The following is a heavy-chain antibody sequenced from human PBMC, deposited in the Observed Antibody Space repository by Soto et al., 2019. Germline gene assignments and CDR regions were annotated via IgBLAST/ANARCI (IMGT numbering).Heavy chain of an antibody. D-gene: IGHD3-10*01. J-gene: IGHJ3*02. CDR1: GGTFSGYY. Sequence: SETLSLTCAVYGGTFSGYYCSWLRQPPGKGLEWIGEINHSGSTNYNPSLKSRVTISVDTSKNHFSFKPSFVIAADTAVYYCARGRCIGLLWFGEAGAFDIWGQGTMVTVSS. CDR2: INHSGST. CDR3: ARGRCIGLLWFGEAGAFDI. V-gene: IGHV4-34*01.